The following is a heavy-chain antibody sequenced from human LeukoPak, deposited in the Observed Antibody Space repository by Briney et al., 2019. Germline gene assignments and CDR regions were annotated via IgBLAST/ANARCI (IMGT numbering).Heavy chain of an antibody. CDR2: ISYDGSNK. Sequence: GGSLRLSCAASGFTFSSYAMHWVRQAPGKGLEWVAVISYDGSNKYYADSVKGRFTISRDNSKNTLYLQMNSLRAEDTAVYYCATGKRGSCSSTSCQTYFDYWGQGTLVTVSS. D-gene: IGHD2-2*01. J-gene: IGHJ4*02. CDR1: GFTFSSYA. CDR3: ATGKRGSCSSTSCQTYFDY. V-gene: IGHV3-30-3*01.